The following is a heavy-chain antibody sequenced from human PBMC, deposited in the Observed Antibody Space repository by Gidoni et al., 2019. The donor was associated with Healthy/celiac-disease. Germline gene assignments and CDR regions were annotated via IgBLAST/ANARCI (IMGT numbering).Heavy chain of an antibody. CDR3: AKALPPYGDFHYYYGMDV. CDR1: GFTFSSYA. V-gene: IGHV3-23*01. J-gene: IGHJ6*02. D-gene: IGHD4-17*01. Sequence: EVQLLESGGGLVQPGGSLRLSCAASGFTFSSYAMSWVRQAPGKGLEWVSAISGSGGSTYYADSVKGRFTISRDNSKNTLYLQMNSLRAEDTAVYYCAKALPPYGDFHYYYGMDVWGQGTTVTVSS. CDR2: ISGSGGST.